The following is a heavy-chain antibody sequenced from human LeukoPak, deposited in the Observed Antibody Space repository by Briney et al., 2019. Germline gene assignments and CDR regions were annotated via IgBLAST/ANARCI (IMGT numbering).Heavy chain of an antibody. CDR3: AKDAYYDFWSGYPPHY. D-gene: IGHD3-3*01. CDR2: ISGSGGST. CDR1: GFTLRSYA. J-gene: IGHJ4*02. V-gene: IGHV3-23*01. Sequence: PGESLTLSCAASGFTLRSYAMSWVRQAPGKGLEWVSAISGSGGSTYYADSVKGRFSISRDNSKNTLYVQMNRLRPEDTAVYYCAKDAYYDFWSGYPPHYWGQGTLVTVSS.